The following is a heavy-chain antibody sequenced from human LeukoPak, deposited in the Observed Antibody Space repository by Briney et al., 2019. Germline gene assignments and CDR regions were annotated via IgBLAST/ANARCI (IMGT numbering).Heavy chain of an antibody. V-gene: IGHV4-30-4*01. CDR1: GGSISSGDYY. CDR2: IYYSGST. D-gene: IGHD3-22*01. CDR3: ARGLVYYDSSGCYNLGYYFDY. Sequence: PSETLSLTCTVSGGSISSGDYYWSWIRQPPGKGLEWIGYIYYSGSTYYNPSLKSRVTISVDTSKNQFSLKLSSVTAADTAVYYCARGLVYYDSSGCYNLGYYFDYWGQGTLVTVSS. J-gene: IGHJ4*02.